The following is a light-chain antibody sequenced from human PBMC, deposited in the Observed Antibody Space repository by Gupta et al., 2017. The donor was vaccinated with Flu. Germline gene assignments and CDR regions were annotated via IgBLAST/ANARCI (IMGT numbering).Light chain of an antibody. V-gene: IGKV3-15*01. CDR1: QSVSSK. CDR3: QQYYNWPPLT. CDR2: DAS. Sequence: EIVMTQSPGTLSVSQGERVILSCRASQSVSSKVAWYQHRPGQAPRLLIYDASTRARGIPDKFIGSGSGTAFTLTISSLQSEDFALYYCQQYYNWPPLTFGGGTKVEVK. J-gene: IGKJ4*01.